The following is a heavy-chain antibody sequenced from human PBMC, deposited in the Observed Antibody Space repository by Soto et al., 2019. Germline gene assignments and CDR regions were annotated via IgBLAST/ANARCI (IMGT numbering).Heavy chain of an antibody. CDR3: ARRVGRARFDY. V-gene: IGHV4-39*01. CDR1: GGSISSSSYH. D-gene: IGHD6-13*01. Sequence: SETLSLTCTVSGGSISSSSYHWGWIRQPPGKGLEWIGSIYYSGSTYYNPSLKSRVTISVDTSKNQFSVKLRSVTAADTAVYYCARRVGRARFDYWGQGTLVTVSS. J-gene: IGHJ4*02. CDR2: IYYSGST.